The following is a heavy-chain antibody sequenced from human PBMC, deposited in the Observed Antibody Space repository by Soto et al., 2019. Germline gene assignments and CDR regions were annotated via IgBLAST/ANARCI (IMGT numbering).Heavy chain of an antibody. V-gene: IGHV4-34*01. CDR3: ASATAKGYCSSTSCYWYMDV. J-gene: IGHJ6*03. D-gene: IGHD2-2*01. CDR2: INHSGST. Sequence: QVQLQQWGAGLLKPSETLSLTCAVYGGSFSGYYWSWIRQPPGKGLEWIGEINHSGSTNYNPSLESRVTISVDTSKNQFSLKLSSVTAADTAVYYCASATAKGYCSSTSCYWYMDVWGKGTTVTVSS. CDR1: GGSFSGYY.